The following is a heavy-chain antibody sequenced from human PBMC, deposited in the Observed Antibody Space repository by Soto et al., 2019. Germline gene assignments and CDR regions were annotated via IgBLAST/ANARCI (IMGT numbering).Heavy chain of an antibody. V-gene: IGHV4-30-2*01. Sequence: SETLFLTCAVSGGSISSGGYSWSWIRQPPGKGLEWIGYIYHSVCTYYNPSLKSRVTISVDRSKNQFSLKLSSVTAADTAVYYCTRGPPIFYWGQGTLVTVSS. CDR2: IYHSVCT. CDR3: TRGPPIFY. D-gene: IGHD3-9*01. J-gene: IGHJ4*02. CDR1: GGSISSGGYS.